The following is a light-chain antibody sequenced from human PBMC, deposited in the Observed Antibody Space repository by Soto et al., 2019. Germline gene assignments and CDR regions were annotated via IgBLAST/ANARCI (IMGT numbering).Light chain of an antibody. CDR2: VAS. Sequence: DIQMTQSPSSLSASVGDRVTITCRASQSISRYLNWYQQKPGKAPNLLIYVASSLQSEVPSRFSGSGSGTDFALKISRVEAEDVGVYYCMQGTHWPITFGQGTRLEI. CDR1: QSISRY. CDR3: MQGTHWPIT. V-gene: IGKV1-39*01. J-gene: IGKJ5*01.